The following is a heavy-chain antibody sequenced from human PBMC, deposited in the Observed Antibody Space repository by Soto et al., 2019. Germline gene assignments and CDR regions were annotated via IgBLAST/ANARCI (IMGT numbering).Heavy chain of an antibody. CDR1: GYTFSGYS. D-gene: IGHD2-21*01. Sequence: ASVKVSCKASGYTFSGYSITWVRQAPGQGLEWMGRISGYNGNTNYARTLRDRLTLTTDTSTSTAYMELRSLTSDDTAVYYCARDVFCGGSPACPDMDVWGQGTTVTVSS. V-gene: IGHV1-18*04. J-gene: IGHJ6*02. CDR3: ARDVFCGGSPACPDMDV. CDR2: ISGYNGNT.